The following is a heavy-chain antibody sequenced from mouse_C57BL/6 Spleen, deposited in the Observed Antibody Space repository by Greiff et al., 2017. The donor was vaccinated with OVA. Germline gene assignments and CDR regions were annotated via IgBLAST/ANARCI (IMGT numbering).Heavy chain of an antibody. J-gene: IGHJ3*01. CDR1: GYTFTDYE. D-gene: IGHD2-1*01. CDR2: IDPETGGT. Sequence: QVQLQQSGAELVRPGASVTLSCKASGYTFTDYEMHWVKQTPVHGLEWIGAIDPETGGTAYNQKFKGKAILTADKSSSTAYMELRSLTSEDSAVYYCTRSRGNLFAYWGQGTLVTVSA. V-gene: IGHV1-15*01. CDR3: TRSRGNLFAY.